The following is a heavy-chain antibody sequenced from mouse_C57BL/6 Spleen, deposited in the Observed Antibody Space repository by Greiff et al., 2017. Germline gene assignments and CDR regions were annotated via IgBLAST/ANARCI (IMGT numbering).Heavy chain of an antibody. J-gene: IGHJ4*01. CDR2: IKPSNGGT. D-gene: IGHD3-2*02. V-gene: IGHV1-53*01. Sequence: VQLQQPGTELVKPGASVKLSCKASGYTFTSYWMHWVKQRPGQGLEWIGNIKPSNGGTNYNEKFKSKATLTVDKSSSTAYRQRSSLTSEDSAVYYCARQLRPPYYYAMDYWGQGTSVTVSS. CDR1: GYTFTSYW. CDR3: ARQLRPPYYYAMDY.